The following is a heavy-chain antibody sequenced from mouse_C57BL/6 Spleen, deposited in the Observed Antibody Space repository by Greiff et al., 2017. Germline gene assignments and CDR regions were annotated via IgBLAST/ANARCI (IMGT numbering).Heavy chain of an antibody. D-gene: IGHD1-1*01. CDR2: IYPGSGST. V-gene: IGHV1-55*01. Sequence: QVQLQQPGAELVKPGASVKMSCKASGYTFTSYWLTWVKQRPGQGLEWIGDIYPGSGSTNYNEKFKSKATLTVDTSSSTAYMQLSSLTSEDSAVYYCARGLYGSSYWYFDVWGTGTTVTVSS. CDR1: GYTFTSYW. CDR3: ARGLYGSSYWYFDV. J-gene: IGHJ1*03.